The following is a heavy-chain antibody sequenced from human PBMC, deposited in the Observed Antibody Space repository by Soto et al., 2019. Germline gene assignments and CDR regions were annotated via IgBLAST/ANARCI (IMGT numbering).Heavy chain of an antibody. Sequence: PSETLSLTCTVSGGSISSGDFYWSWIRQPPGKGLEWIGYIYHSGGTYYNPSLESRVTISVDTSKNQFSLKLSSVTAADTAVYYCARERRGCNSSSCYGPDSWGQGTLVTVSS. V-gene: IGHV4-30-4*01. CDR1: GGSISSGDFY. CDR3: ARERRGCNSSSCYGPDS. J-gene: IGHJ4*02. D-gene: IGHD2-2*01. CDR2: IYHSGGT.